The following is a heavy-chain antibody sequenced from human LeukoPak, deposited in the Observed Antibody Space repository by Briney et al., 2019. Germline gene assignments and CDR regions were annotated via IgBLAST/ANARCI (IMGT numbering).Heavy chain of an antibody. Sequence: ASVKVSCKASGYTFTDYTMHWLRQAPGQRLDWMGWINGGSGNTKYSPEFQGRVTITRDTSASTAYMELSSLRSEDTAVYYCANPRYDSSGYYYVDWGQGTLVTVSS. V-gene: IGHV1-3*01. J-gene: IGHJ4*02. D-gene: IGHD3-22*01. CDR2: INGGSGNT. CDR3: ANPRYDSSGYYYVD. CDR1: GYTFTDYT.